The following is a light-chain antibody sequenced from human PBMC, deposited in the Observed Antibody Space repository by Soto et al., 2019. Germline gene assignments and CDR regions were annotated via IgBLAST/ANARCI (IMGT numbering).Light chain of an antibody. J-gene: IGKJ1*01. V-gene: IGKV3-20*01. CDR3: QQYGNSFRT. CDR1: QSVSSSY. Sequence: EIVLTQSPGTLSVSPGERATLSCRASQSVSSSYLAWYQQKPGQAPRLLIYAASSRATGIPDRFSGSGSGTDFTLTISRLEPEDFAVYYCQQYGNSFRTFGQGTKVEIK. CDR2: AAS.